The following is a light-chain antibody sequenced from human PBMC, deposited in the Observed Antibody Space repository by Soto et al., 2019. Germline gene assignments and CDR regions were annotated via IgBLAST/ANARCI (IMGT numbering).Light chain of an antibody. CDR2: GAS. V-gene: IGKV3-15*01. Sequence: EIVMTQSPATLSVSPGERAILSCRASQNVKNYIAWYQQRRGQAPRLLIYGASTRATGIPARFSGSGSGTEFTLTISSLQSEDFAVYYCHQYNNWPPWTFGQGTKVEIK. J-gene: IGKJ1*01. CDR1: QNVKNY. CDR3: HQYNNWPPWT.